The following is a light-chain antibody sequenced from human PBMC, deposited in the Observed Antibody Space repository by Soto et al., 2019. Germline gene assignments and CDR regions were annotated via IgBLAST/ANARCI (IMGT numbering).Light chain of an antibody. J-gene: IGKJ5*01. V-gene: IGKV1-9*01. CDR2: AAS. CDR3: QQLNSYPIT. Sequence: DIQLTQSPSFLSASVGDRVTITCRASQGISTFLAWYQLKPGKAPKLLIYAASTLQSGVPSRFSGSGSGTEFTLTLSSLQPEDFATYYCQQLNSYPITFGQGTRLEMK. CDR1: QGISTF.